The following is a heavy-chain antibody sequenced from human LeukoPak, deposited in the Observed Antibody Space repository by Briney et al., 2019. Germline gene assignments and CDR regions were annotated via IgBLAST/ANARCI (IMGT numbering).Heavy chain of an antibody. CDR2: IFTSGST. J-gene: IGHJ4*02. CDR3: ARDGNSSPSYYFDY. D-gene: IGHD3-22*01. CDR1: GGSISSYY. Sequence: SETLSLTCTVSGGSISSYYWRWIRQPAGGGREWIGRIFTSGSTNYNPYRKSRVTMSVDTSKNQFSLKLSSVTAADTAVYYCARDGNSSPSYYFDYWGQGTLVTVS. V-gene: IGHV4-4*07.